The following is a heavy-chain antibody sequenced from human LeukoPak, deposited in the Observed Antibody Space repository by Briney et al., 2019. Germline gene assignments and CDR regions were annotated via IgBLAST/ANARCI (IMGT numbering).Heavy chain of an antibody. Sequence: GGSLRLSCAASGVTFSDYYMTWIRQAPGRGLEWVSYISGVYDNIYYGDSVKGRFTISRDNAKNSVYLQMSSLRADDTAVYYCARGGAHGMDVWGQGTTVTVSS. CDR3: ARGGAHGMDV. CDR2: ISGVYDNI. CDR1: GVTFSDYY. D-gene: IGHD1-26*01. J-gene: IGHJ6*02. V-gene: IGHV3-11*01.